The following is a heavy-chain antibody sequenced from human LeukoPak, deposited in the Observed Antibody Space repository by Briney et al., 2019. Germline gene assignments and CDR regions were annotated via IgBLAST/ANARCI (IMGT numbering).Heavy chain of an antibody. CDR2: IKQDGSEK. Sequence: PGGSLRLSCAASGFTFSSYWMSWVRQAPGKGLEWVANIKQDGSEKYYVDSVKGRFTISRDNAKNSLYLQMNSLRAEDTAVYYCVREDDQLLSDGYFDYWGQGTLVTVSS. CDR3: VREDDQLLSDGYFDY. V-gene: IGHV3-7*01. D-gene: IGHD2-2*01. J-gene: IGHJ4*02. CDR1: GFTFSSYW.